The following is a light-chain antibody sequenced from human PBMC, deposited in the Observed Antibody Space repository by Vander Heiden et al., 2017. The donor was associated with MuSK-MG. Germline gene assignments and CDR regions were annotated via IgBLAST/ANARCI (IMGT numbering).Light chain of an antibody. V-gene: IGKV1-9*01. CDR3: QQLNSYPLT. Sequence: DIQLTQSPYSLSASVGDRVTITCRASQGISSYLAWYQQKPGKAPKLLIYAASTLQSGVPSRFSGSGSGTEFTLTISSLQPEDFATYYCQQLNSYPLTFGGGTKVEIK. CDR1: QGISSY. J-gene: IGKJ4*01. CDR2: AAS.